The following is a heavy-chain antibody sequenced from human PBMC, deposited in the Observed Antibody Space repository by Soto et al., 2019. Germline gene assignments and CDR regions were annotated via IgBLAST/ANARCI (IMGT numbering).Heavy chain of an antibody. Sequence: SETLSLTCTVSGGSVSSGSFYWSWIRRPPGKGLEWIGYFYDSGSTNYNPSLRSRVTMSVDTSKNQFSLKLSSVTAADTAVYYXAASAPPATNYYYAMDVWGQGTTVTVSS. CDR3: AASAPPATNYYYAMDV. V-gene: IGHV4-61*01. J-gene: IGHJ6*02. CDR1: GGSVSSGSFY. D-gene: IGHD5-12*01. CDR2: FYDSGST.